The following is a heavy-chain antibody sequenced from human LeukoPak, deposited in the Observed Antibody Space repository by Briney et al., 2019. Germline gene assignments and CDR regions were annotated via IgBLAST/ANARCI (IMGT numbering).Heavy chain of an antibody. CDR2: INHSGST. CDR1: GGSLSGYY. J-gene: IGHJ4*02. V-gene: IGHV4-34*01. CDR3: ARDSEQLVSDY. Sequence: SETLSLTCAVYGGSLSGYYWSWIRQPPGKGLEWIGEINHSGSTNYNPSLESRVTISVDTSKNQFSLKLSSVTAADTAVYYCARDSEQLVSDYWGQGTLVTVSS. D-gene: IGHD6-13*01.